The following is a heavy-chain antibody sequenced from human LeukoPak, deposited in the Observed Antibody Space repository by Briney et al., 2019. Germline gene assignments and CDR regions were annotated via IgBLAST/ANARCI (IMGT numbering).Heavy chain of an antibody. D-gene: IGHD5-24*01. CDR2: MNPNSGNT. V-gene: IGHV1-8*01. J-gene: IGHJ5*02. CDR3: ARGRDGYNSYWFDL. CDR1: GYTFTSYD. Sequence: SVKVSCKASGYTFTSYDINWVRQATGQGLEWMGWMNPNSGNTGYAQKFQGRVTMTRNTSISTAYMELSSLRSEDTAVYYCARGRDGYNSYWFDLWGQGTLVTVSS.